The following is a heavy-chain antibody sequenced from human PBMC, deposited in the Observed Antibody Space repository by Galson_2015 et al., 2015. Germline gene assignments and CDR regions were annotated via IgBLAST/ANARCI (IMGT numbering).Heavy chain of an antibody. Sequence: ETLSLTCTVSGGSISSSYWSWIRQPPGKGLEWIGYIYYSGSTNYNPSLKSRVTISVDTSKNQFSLKLSSVTAADTAVYYCARDGYYDSSGYYYTYWYFDLWGRGTLVTVSS. CDR3: ARDGYYDSSGYYYTYWYFDL. V-gene: IGHV4-59*01. J-gene: IGHJ2*01. CDR2: IYYSGST. D-gene: IGHD3-22*01. CDR1: GGSISSSY.